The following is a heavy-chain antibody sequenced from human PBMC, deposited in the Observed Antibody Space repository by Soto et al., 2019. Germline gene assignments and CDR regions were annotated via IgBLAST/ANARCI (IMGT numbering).Heavy chain of an antibody. CDR3: ATPPADYYDSSGPDAFDI. Sequence: QVQLVQSGAEVKKPGSSVKVSCKASGGTFSSYAISWVRQAPGQGLEWMGGIIPIFGTANYAQKFQGRVKITADESTSTAYMELSSLRSEDTAVYYCATPPADYYDSSGPDAFDIWGQGTMVTVSS. CDR2: IIPIFGTA. D-gene: IGHD3-22*01. V-gene: IGHV1-69*01. CDR1: GGTFSSYA. J-gene: IGHJ3*02.